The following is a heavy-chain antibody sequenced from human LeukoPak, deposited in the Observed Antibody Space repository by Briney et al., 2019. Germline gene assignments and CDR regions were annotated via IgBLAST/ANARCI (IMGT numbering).Heavy chain of an antibody. V-gene: IGHV4-59*01. Sequence: SETLSLTCTVSGGSNSNYYWTWIRQSPGKGLEWIGYIHSGGATNYNPSLKRRVTISLDTSTSQLSLKLSAVTAADSALYYCARSGSAYYYGLDVWGQGTPVTVSS. CDR2: IHSGGAT. J-gene: IGHJ6*02. CDR1: GGSNSNYY. CDR3: ARSGSAYYYGLDV. D-gene: IGHD3-10*01.